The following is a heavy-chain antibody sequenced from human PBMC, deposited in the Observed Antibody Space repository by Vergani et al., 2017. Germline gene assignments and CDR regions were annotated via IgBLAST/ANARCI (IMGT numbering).Heavy chain of an antibody. V-gene: IGHV3-9*01. CDR2: ISWNSGSI. CDR1: GFTFDDYA. J-gene: IGHJ4*02. D-gene: IGHD3-16*01. CDR3: AREGGSR. Sequence: EVQLVESGGGLVQPGRSLRLSCAASGFTFDDYAMHWVRQAPGKGLEWVSGISWNSGSIGYADSVKGRFTISRDNAKNSLYLQMNSLRAEDTALYYCAREGGSRGGQGTLVIVSS.